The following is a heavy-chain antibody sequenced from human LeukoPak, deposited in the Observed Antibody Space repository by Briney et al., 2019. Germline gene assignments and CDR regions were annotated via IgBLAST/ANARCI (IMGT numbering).Heavy chain of an antibody. V-gene: IGHV4-34*01. CDR2: INHSGST. J-gene: IGHJ4*02. D-gene: IGHD3-16*02. CDR1: GGSFSGYY. Sequence: SETLSLTCAVYGGSFSGYYWSWIRQPPGKGLEWIGEINHSGSTNYNPSLKSRVTISVDTSKNQFSLKLSSVTAADTAVYYCARDSPYVWGGYRPFDYWGQGTLVTVSS. CDR3: ARDSPYVWGGYRPFDY.